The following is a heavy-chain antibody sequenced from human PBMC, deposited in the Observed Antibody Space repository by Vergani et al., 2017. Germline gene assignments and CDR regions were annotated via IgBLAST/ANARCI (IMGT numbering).Heavy chain of an antibody. J-gene: IGHJ6*02. CDR2: ISWNSGSI. CDR1: GFTFDDYA. V-gene: IGHV3-9*01. Sequence: EVQLVESGGGLVQPGRSLRLSCAASGFTFDDYAMHWVRQAPGKGLEWVSGISWNSGSIGYADSVKGRFTISRDNAKNSLYLQMNSLRAEDTAVYYCAIDPAGSLFDYYYYGMDVWGQGTTVTVSS. CDR3: AIDPAGSLFDYYYYGMDV. D-gene: IGHD6-19*01.